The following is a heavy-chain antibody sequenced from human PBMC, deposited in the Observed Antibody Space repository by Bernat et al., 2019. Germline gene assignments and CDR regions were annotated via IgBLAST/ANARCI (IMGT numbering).Heavy chain of an antibody. CDR1: GFTFSSYG. V-gene: IGHV3-33*01. J-gene: IGHJ4*02. D-gene: IGHD1-26*01. CDR3: AREGGGTTSLDY. CDR2: IWYDGSTK. Sequence: QVQLVESGGGLVQPGRSLRLSCAASGFTFSSYGMHWVRQAPGKGLEWVAVIWYDGSTKYYADSVKGRFTISRDNSKNTLYLQMNSLRAEDTAVYYCAREGGGTTSLDYWGQGTLVTVSS.